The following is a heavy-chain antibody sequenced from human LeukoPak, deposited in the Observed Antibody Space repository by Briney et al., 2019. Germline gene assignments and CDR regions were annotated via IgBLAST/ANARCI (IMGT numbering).Heavy chain of an antibody. D-gene: IGHD1-7*01. CDR1: GFTFSNYW. CDR2: IKQDGTEK. Sequence: GGSLRLSCAASGFTFSNYWMSWVRQAPGKGLEWVANIKQDGTEKYYVDSVKGRFTISRDNAKNSLNLQMNSLRAEDTAVYYCARNRYNWDYDYYYYYIDVWGKGTTVTVSS. J-gene: IGHJ6*03. CDR3: ARNRYNWDYDYYYYYIDV. V-gene: IGHV3-7*01.